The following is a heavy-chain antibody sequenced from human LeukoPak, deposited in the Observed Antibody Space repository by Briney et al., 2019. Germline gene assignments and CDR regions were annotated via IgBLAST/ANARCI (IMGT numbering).Heavy chain of an antibody. CDR3: ARVFDSGSQAYFYYMDV. V-gene: IGHV4-59*01. CDR1: GDSISNYY. J-gene: IGHJ6*03. CDR2: IYYSGST. D-gene: IGHD3-10*01. Sequence: SETLSLTCTVSGDSISNYYWSWIRQPPGKGLEWIGYIYYSGSTNHNPSLKSRVTISVDTSKNQFSLKVSSVTAADTAVYYCARVFDSGSQAYFYYMDVWGKGTTVTIFS.